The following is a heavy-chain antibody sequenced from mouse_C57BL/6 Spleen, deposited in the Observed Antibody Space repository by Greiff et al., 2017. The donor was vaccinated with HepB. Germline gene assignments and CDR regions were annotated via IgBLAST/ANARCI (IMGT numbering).Heavy chain of an antibody. CDR1: GYTFTSYW. CDR3: AKTAGAMDG. Sequence: QVQLQQSGAELVRPGASVKLSCKASGYTFTSYWMHWVKQRPGQGLEWIGMIHPNSGSTNYNEKFKTKATLTVDKSSSTAYMQRSSLTSEDSAVYYCAKTAGAMDGWGQGTSVTVSS. V-gene: IGHV1-64*01. D-gene: IGHD3-2*01. J-gene: IGHJ4*01. CDR2: IHPNSGST.